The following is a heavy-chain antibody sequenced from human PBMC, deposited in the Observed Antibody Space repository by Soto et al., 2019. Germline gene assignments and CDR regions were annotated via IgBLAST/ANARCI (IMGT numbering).Heavy chain of an antibody. CDR3: AKDLEVLSARFES. CDR1: VFTFVNYA. V-gene: IGHV3-23*01. J-gene: IGHJ4*02. CDR2: ISASGGRT. Sequence: GGSLRLACRSSVFTFVNYAMAWVRQAPGKGLEWVSGISASGGRTYYADSAKGRFTISRDNSNNTLYLQMSSLRAEDTAVYYCAKDLEVLSARFESWGQGALVTVSS. D-gene: IGHD2-15*01.